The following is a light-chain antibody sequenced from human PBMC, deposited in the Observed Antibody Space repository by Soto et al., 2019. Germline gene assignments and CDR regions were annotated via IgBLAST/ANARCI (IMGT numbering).Light chain of an antibody. V-gene: IGKV3-15*01. CDR3: QQYNIWPPVT. Sequence: DIVLKKSRATRSWHPPETATLYGSASQSITRGLAWYQQKPGQAPKLLIYGASTRATGIPARFSGSGSGTEFTLTIRSLQSEDFAVYYCQQYNIWPPVTCGKGKRREIK. J-gene: IGKJ5*01. CDR2: GAS. CDR1: QSITRG.